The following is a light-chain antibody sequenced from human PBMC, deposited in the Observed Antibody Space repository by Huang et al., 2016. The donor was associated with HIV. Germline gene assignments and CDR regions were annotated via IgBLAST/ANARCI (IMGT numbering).Light chain of an antibody. J-gene: IGKJ4*01. Sequence: EIVLTQSPATLSLSPGERAALSCRATQSINNNLAWDQQKPGQSPRLLIYGASTRATGIPARFRGSGSGTEFTLTISSLQSEDFAVYYCQQYNNWPPLLTFGGGTKVDIK. V-gene: IGKV3-15*01. CDR2: GAS. CDR3: QQYNNWPPLLT. CDR1: QSINNN.